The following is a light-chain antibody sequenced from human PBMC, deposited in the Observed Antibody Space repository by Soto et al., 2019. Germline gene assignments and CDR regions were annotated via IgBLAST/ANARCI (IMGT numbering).Light chain of an antibody. J-gene: IGKJ1*01. CDR2: KAS. CDR3: QHYNSYSEA. Sequence: DIQRTQSPSTLSGSVGDRVTTTCRSSQSISSWLAWYQQKPGKAPKLLIYKASTLKSGVPSRFSGSGSGTEFTLTISSLQPDDFANYYCQHYNSYSEAFGQGTKVYIK. V-gene: IGKV1-5*03. CDR1: QSISSW.